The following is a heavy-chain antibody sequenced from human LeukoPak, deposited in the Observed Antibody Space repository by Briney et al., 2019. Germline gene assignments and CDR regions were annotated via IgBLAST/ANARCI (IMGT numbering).Heavy chain of an antibody. CDR2: ISSSSYI. J-gene: IGHJ6*03. Sequence: GGSLRLSCAASGFTFSSYSMNWVRQAPGKGLEWVSSISSSSYIYYADSVKGRFTISRDNAKNSLYLQMNSLRAEDTAVYYCARTGNYYYYYMDVWGKGTTVTVSS. D-gene: IGHD1-14*01. CDR1: GFTFSSYS. CDR3: ARTGNYYYYYMDV. V-gene: IGHV3-21*01.